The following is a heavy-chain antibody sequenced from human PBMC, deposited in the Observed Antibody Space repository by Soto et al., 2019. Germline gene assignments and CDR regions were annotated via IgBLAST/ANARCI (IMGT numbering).Heavy chain of an antibody. J-gene: IGHJ6*02. CDR3: ARRVELENYYYGMDV. CDR1: GYTLTELS. D-gene: IGHD1-7*01. CDR2: FDPEDGET. Sequence: ASVKVSCKVSGYTLTELSMHWVRQAPGKGLEWMGGFDPEDGETIYAQKFQGHVTISADKSISTAYLQWSSLKASDTAMYYCARRVELENYYYGMDVWGQGTTVTVSS. V-gene: IGHV1-24*01.